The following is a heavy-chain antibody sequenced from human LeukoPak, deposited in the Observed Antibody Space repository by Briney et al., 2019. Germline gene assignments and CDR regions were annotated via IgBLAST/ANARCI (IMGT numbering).Heavy chain of an antibody. CDR2: IYHSGST. D-gene: IGHD6-6*01. CDR1: GGSISSSNW. CDR3: ARVSIEYSSSLISSWFDP. Sequence: PSETLSLTCAVSGGSISSSNWWSWIRQPPGKGLEWIGEIYHSGSTNYNPSLKSRVTISVDTSKNQFSLKLSSVTAADTAVYYCARVSIEYSSSLISSWFDPWGQGTLVTVSS. J-gene: IGHJ5*02. V-gene: IGHV4-4*02.